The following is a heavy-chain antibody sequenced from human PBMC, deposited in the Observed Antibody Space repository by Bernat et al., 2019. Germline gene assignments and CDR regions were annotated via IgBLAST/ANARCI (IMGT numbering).Heavy chain of an antibody. CDR3: ARRRYNWNDRLRMTFDP. Sequence: QLQLQESGPGLVKPSETLSLTCTVSGGSISSSSYYRGWIRQPPGKGLEWIGSIYYSGSTYYNPSLKSRVTISVDTSKNQFSLKLSSVTAAETAVYYCARRRYNWNDRLRMTFDPWGQGTLVTVSS. D-gene: IGHD1-1*01. J-gene: IGHJ5*02. CDR1: GGSISSSSYY. CDR2: IYYSGST. V-gene: IGHV4-39*01.